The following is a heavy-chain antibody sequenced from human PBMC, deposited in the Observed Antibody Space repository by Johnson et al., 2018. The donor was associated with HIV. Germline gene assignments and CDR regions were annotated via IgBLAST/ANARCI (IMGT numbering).Heavy chain of an antibody. CDR2: ISSSGSTI. CDR1: GFTFFDYY. CDR3: ARGGFWSGYYLLSHAFDI. J-gene: IGHJ3*02. V-gene: IGHV3-11*04. D-gene: IGHD3-3*01. Sequence: QVQLVESGGGLVKPGGSLRLSCAAFGFTFFDYYMSWIRQAPGKGLEWVSYISSSGSTIYYADSVNGRFTISRDNAKNSPYLQMNSLRAEDTAVYYCARGGFWSGYYLLSHAFDIWGQGTMVTVSS.